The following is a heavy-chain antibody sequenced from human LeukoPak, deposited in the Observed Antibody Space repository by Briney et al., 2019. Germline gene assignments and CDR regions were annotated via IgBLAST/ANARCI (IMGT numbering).Heavy chain of an antibody. CDR2: IGPHSTYT. D-gene: IGHD2/OR15-2a*01. V-gene: IGHV1-2*02. Sequence: ASMKVSCKSSGYTFTDHYIHWVRQGPGQGLEWMGYIGPHSTYTSSPQEFQGRVTMTRDASMSTAYMELTRLTSDDTAVYYCVREGEGPLSKDFDYWGQGTLVTVSS. CDR1: GYTFTDHY. J-gene: IGHJ4*02. CDR3: VREGEGPLSKDFDY.